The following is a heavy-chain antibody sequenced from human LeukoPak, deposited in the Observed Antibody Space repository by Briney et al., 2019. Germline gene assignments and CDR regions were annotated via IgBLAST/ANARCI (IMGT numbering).Heavy chain of an antibody. J-gene: IGHJ4*02. CDR3: ARGHSSREFDY. V-gene: IGHV4-39*07. D-gene: IGHD6-13*01. CDR1: GGSISSSGYY. Sequence: SSETLSLTCTVSGGSISSSGYYWGWIRQPPGKGLEWIGEINHSGSTNYNPSLKSRVTLSVDTSKNQFSLKLSSVTAADTAVYYCARGHSSREFDYWGQGTLVTVSS. CDR2: INHSGST.